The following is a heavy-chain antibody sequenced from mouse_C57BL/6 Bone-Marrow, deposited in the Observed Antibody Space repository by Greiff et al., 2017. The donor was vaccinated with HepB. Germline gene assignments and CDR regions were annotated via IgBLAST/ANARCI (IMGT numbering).Heavy chain of an antibody. CDR2: ISNGGGST. CDR1: GFTFSDYY. Sequence: EVKVVESGGGLVQPGGSLKLSCAASGFTFSDYYMYWVRQTPEKRLEWVAYISNGGGSTYYPDTVKGRFTISRDNAKNTLYLQMSRLKSEDTAMYYCARDGWNVWGTGTTVTVSS. D-gene: IGHD2-3*01. V-gene: IGHV5-12*01. CDR3: ARDGWNV. J-gene: IGHJ1*03.